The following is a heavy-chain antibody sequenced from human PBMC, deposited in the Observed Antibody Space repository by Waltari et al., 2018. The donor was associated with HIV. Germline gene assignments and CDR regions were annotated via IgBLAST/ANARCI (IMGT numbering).Heavy chain of an antibody. J-gene: IGHJ6*02. Sequence: EAQLVESGGGLVQPGGSLRLSCAASGFTFSNYWMHWVRQAPGMALVWVSRINSDGSSTGYADSVKGRFTISRDNAKNTLYLQMNSLGVDDTAVYYCARRPVPAASYYGMDVWGQGTTVTVSS. V-gene: IGHV3-74*01. CDR1: GFTFSNYW. CDR3: ARRPVPAASYYGMDV. D-gene: IGHD2-2*01. CDR2: INSDGSST.